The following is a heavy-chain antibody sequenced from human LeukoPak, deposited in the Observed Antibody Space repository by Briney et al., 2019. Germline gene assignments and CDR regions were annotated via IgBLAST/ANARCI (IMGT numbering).Heavy chain of an antibody. J-gene: IGHJ5*02. CDR3: ARALYSSSTNWFDP. CDR1: GGSFSGYY. Sequence: SETLSLTCAVYGGSFSGYYWSWIRQPPGKGLEWIGEINHSGSTNYNPSLKSRVTISVDTSKNQSSLKLSSVTAADTAVYYCARALYSSSTNWFDPWGQGTLVTVSS. CDR2: INHSGST. D-gene: IGHD6-6*01. V-gene: IGHV4-34*01.